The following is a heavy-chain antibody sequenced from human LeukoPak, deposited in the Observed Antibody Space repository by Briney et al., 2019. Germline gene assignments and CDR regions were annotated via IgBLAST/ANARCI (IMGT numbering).Heavy chain of an antibody. V-gene: IGHV4-34*01. D-gene: IGHD3-10*01. Sequence: SETLSLTCAVYGGSFSGYYWSWIRQPPGKGLEWIGEINHSGSTNYNPSLKSRVTISVDTSKNQFSLKLSSVTAADTAVYYRARSPPQLRRFDYWGQGTRVTVSS. J-gene: IGHJ4*02. CDR3: ARSPPQLRRFDY. CDR1: GGSFSGYY. CDR2: INHSGST.